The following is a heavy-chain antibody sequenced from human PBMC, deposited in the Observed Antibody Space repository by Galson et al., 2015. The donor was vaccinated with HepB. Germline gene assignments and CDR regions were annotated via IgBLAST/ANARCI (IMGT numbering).Heavy chain of an antibody. CDR2: INSDGSST. J-gene: IGHJ3*02. D-gene: IGHD3-3*01. V-gene: IGHV3-74*01. Sequence: SLRLSCAASGFTFSSYWMHWVRQAPGKGLVWVSRINSDGSSTSYADSVKGRFTISRDNAKNTLYLQMNSLRAEDTALYYCAKDMGDFWSGYYAFDIWGQGTMVTVSS. CDR1: GFTFSSYW. CDR3: AKDMGDFWSGYYAFDI.